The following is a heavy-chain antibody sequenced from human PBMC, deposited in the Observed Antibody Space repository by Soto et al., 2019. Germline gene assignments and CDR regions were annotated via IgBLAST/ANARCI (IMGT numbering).Heavy chain of an antibody. D-gene: IGHD2-2*01. Sequence: GASVKVSCKTSGGTFGTNTLSWVRQAPGQGLEWMGGIIPIFGTTNYAQKFQGRVTITADASTSTAYMELSSLRSEDTAVYYCASWTVVPAATDYYYYGMDVWGQGTTVTVSS. CDR2: IIPIFGTT. CDR1: GGTFGTNT. J-gene: IGHJ6*02. V-gene: IGHV1-69*13. CDR3: ASWTVVPAATDYYYYGMDV.